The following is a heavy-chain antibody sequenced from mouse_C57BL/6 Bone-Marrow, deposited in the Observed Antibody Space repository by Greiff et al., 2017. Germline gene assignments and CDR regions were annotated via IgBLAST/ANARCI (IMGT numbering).Heavy chain of an antibody. CDR3: ERGDYYGSSTLYFDD. V-gene: IGHV1-72*01. CDR1: GYTFTSYW. J-gene: IGHJ2*01. CDR2: IDPTSGGT. Sequence: VQLQQPGAELVKPGASVKLSCKASGYTFTSYWMHWVKQRPGRGLEWIGRIDPTSGGTKYNEKFKSKAILTVDKPSSTAYMQLSSLTSEDSAVYYCERGDYYGSSTLYFDDWGQGTTLTVSS. D-gene: IGHD1-1*01.